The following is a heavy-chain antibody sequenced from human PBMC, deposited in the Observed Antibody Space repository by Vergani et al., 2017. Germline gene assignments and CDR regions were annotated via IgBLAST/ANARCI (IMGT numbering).Heavy chain of an antibody. CDR1: GFTFSNSA. CDR3: VKEKIDLGSYFFDP. D-gene: IGHD2/OR15-2a*01. J-gene: IGHJ4*03. CDR2: ISGPGLST. V-gene: IGHV3-23*01. Sequence: EVHLLESGGGLVQSGGSLRLSCAASGFTFSNSAVSWVRQAPGRGLAWVSSISGPGLSTSYADSVKGRFSISRDNSKNTVFLQMHSLRAEDTAIYYCVKEKIDLGSYFFDPWGHGNLVT.